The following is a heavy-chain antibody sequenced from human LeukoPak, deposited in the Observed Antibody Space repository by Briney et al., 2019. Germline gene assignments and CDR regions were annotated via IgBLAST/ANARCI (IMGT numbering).Heavy chain of an antibody. V-gene: IGHV4-59*08. CDR3: ASQILTGYSNFDY. Sequence: PSETLSLTCSVSGVSISNYYWNWIRQPPGKGLEWIGSVYYNGNTKYNPSLRSRVSISVDTSKMQFSLRLTSVTAADTAFYFCASQILTGYSNFDYWGQGALVTVSS. D-gene: IGHD3-9*01. J-gene: IGHJ4*02. CDR2: VYYNGNT. CDR1: GVSISNYY.